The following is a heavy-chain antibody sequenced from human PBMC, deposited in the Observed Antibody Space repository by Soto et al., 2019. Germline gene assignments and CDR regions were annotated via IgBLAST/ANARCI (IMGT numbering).Heavy chain of an antibody. D-gene: IGHD3-3*01. CDR3: ARHSRITIFEGWFDS. J-gene: IGHJ5*01. CDR1: GGSISSYY. V-gene: IGHV4-59*08. Sequence: SETLSLSCTVSGGSISSYYWIWIRQPPGKGLEWIGYIYYSGSTDYNPSLKSRVTISVDTSKNQFSLKLSSVTAVDTAVYYCARHSRITIFEGWFDSWCQGTLVNVSS. CDR2: IYYSGST.